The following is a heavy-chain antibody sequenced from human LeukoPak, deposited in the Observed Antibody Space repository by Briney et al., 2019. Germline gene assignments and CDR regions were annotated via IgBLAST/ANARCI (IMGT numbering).Heavy chain of an antibody. CDR3: ARDRSDYDFWSGYYDAFDI. D-gene: IGHD3-3*01. CDR2: IKQDGSAK. J-gene: IGHJ3*02. CDR1: GFTFSSYW. Sequence: GGSLRLSCAASGFTFSSYWMSWVRQAPGKGLEWVANIKQDGSAKYYVDSVKGRFTISRDNAKSSLYLQMNSLRAEDTAVYYCARDRSDYDFWSGYYDAFDIWGQGTMVTVSS. V-gene: IGHV3-7*01.